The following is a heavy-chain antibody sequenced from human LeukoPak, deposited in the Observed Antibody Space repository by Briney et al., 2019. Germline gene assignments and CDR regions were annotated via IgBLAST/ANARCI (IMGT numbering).Heavy chain of an antibody. CDR1: GGSICSYY. CDR2: IYHSGST. CDR3: ASTRATTRLYYMDV. V-gene: IGHV4-38-2*02. D-gene: IGHD4-17*01. Sequence: SETLSLTCTVSGGSICSYYWGWIRQPPGKGLEWIGSIYHSGSTYYNPSLKSRVTISVDTSKNQFSLKLSSVTAADTAVYYCASTRATTRLYYMDVWGKGTTVTVSS. J-gene: IGHJ6*03.